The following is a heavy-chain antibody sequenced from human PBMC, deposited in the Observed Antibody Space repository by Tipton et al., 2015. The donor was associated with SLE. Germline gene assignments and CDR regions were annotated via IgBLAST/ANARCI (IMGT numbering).Heavy chain of an antibody. J-gene: IGHJ6*03. D-gene: IGHD6-13*01. CDR3: ARDGGAAAESYNYYMDV. Sequence: LRLSCTVSGGSIFSYYWSWIRQPPGKGLEWIGYIYFSGSTNYNPSLRSRVTMSIDTSNNQFSPKLSSVTAADTAVYFCARDGGAAAESYNYYMDVWGRGTTVTVSS. V-gene: IGHV4-59*01. CDR1: GGSIFSYY. CDR2: IYFSGST.